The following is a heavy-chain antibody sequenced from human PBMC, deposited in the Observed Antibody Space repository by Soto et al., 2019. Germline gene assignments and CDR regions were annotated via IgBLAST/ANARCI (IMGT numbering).Heavy chain of an antibody. CDR1: GFIFSSYA. Sequence: GGPLRLSCEASGFIFSSYAMNWVRQAPGKGLQWVSSITGSSDYTSYIASVKGRFTISRDNSKNTLYLQMNSLRAEDTAVYYCAKDHAVYSGYDYYYGMDVWGQGTTVTVSS. CDR3: AKDHAVYSGYDYYYGMDV. J-gene: IGHJ6*02. CDR2: ITGSSDYT. D-gene: IGHD5-12*01. V-gene: IGHV3-23*01.